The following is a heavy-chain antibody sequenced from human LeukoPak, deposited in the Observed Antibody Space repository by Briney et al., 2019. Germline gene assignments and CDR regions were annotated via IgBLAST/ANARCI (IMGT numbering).Heavy chain of an antibody. Sequence: SVTVSCKASGGTFSSYAISWVRQAPGEGLEWMGGIIPIFGTANYAQKFQGRVTITADESTSTAYMELSSLRSEDTAVYYCARAGHSSVWYEGVDYWGQGTLVTVSS. J-gene: IGHJ4*02. CDR3: ARAGHSSVWYEGVDY. CDR1: GGTFSSYA. CDR2: IIPIFGTA. V-gene: IGHV1-69*13. D-gene: IGHD6-19*01.